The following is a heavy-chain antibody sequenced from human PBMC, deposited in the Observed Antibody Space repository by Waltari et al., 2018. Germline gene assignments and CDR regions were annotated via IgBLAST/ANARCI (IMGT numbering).Heavy chain of an antibody. J-gene: IGHJ4*02. CDR1: GFTFSSYW. D-gene: IGHD3-16*02. CDR3: ARDTFGGVIVIQPLDY. CDR2: INQDVSEK. V-gene: IGHV3-7*01. Sequence: EVQLVESGGGLVQPGGSLRLSCAASGFTFSSYWMSWVRQAPGKGLECVGNINQDVSEKYYGDSVNGRFTISRDNAKNSLYLQMNSLRAEDTAVYYCARDTFGGVIVIQPLDYWGQGTLVTVSS.